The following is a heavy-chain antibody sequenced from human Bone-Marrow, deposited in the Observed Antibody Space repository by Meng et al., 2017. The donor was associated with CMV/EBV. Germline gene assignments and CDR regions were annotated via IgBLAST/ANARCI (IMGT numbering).Heavy chain of an antibody. CDR3: SRGRTGTGKKYYFDY. D-gene: IGHD1-1*01. Sequence: GESLKISCTTSGFTFGDYAMTWVRQAPGKGLECAGFIRSKALGGTTEYAVSVRGRFTISRYNSNGIVYLQMNSMKAEDTAMYYCSRGRTGTGKKYYFDYWGQGTRVTVSS. J-gene: IGHJ4*02. CDR1: GFTFGDYA. V-gene: IGHV3-49*04. CDR2: IRSKALGGTT.